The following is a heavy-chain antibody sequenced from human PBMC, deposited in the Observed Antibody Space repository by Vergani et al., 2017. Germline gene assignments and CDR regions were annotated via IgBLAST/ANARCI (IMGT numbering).Heavy chain of an antibody. CDR2: ISGSGGST. J-gene: IGHJ6*02. CDR1: GFTFSSYA. Sequence: EVQLLESGGGLVQPGGSLRLSCAASGFTFSSYAMSWVRQAPGKGLEWVSAISGSGGSTYYADSVKGRFTISRDNSKNTLYLQMNSLRAEDTAVYYCAKGVAPTVSHYYYYGMDVWGQGTTVTVSS. V-gene: IGHV3-23*01. CDR3: AKGVAPTVSHYYYYGMDV. D-gene: IGHD4-11*01.